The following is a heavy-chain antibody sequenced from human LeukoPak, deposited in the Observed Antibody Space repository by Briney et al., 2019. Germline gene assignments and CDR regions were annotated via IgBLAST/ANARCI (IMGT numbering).Heavy chain of an antibody. V-gene: IGHV1-2*02. CDR2: TNPNSGGT. D-gene: IGHD3-10*01. CDR1: GYTFTSHD. J-gene: IGHJ6*03. Sequence: GASVKVSCKASGYTFTSHDINWVRQATGQGLEWMGWTNPNSGGTNYAQKFQGRVTMTRDTSISTAYMELSRLRSDDTAVYYCARDHEPMGAYYYYMDVWGKGTTVTISS. CDR3: ARDHEPMGAYYYYMDV.